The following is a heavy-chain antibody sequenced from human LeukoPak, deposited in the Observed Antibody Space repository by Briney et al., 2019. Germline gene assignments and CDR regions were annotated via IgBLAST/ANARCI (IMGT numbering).Heavy chain of an antibody. CDR1: GFTFSSYS. Sequence: TGGSLRLSCAASGFTFSSYSMNWVRQAPGKGLEWVSSISSSSSYIYYADSVKGRFTISRDNAKNSLYLQMNSLRAEDTAVYYCAKDIAQGYTSGSIEQDYWGQGTLVTVSS. CDR3: AKDIAQGYTSGSIEQDY. CDR2: ISSSSSYI. V-gene: IGHV3-21*04. J-gene: IGHJ4*02. D-gene: IGHD5-18*01.